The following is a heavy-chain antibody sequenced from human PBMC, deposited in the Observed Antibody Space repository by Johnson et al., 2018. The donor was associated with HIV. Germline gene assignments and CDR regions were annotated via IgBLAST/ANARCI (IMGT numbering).Heavy chain of an antibody. V-gene: IGHV3-30*18. CDR3: AKASYRSSGWGALDI. CDR2: ISYDGSNK. Sequence: QVQLVESGGGVVQPGRSLRLSCAASGFTFSSYGMHWVRQAPGKGLEWVAVISYDGSNKYYADSVKGRFTISRDNSKNTLYMQMNSLRAEDTAVYYCAKASYRSSGWGALDIWGQGTMVTVSS. J-gene: IGHJ3*02. CDR1: GFTFSSYG. D-gene: IGHD6-6*01.